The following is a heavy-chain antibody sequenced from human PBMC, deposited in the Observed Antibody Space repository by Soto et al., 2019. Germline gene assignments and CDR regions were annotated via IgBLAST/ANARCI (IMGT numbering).Heavy chain of an antibody. V-gene: IGHV1-3*01. CDR3: ARESRGGDYMDV. Sequence: GASVKVSCKASGYTFTSYAMHWVRQAPGQRLEWMGWINAGNGNTKYSQKFQGRVTITRDTSASTAYMELSSLRSEDTAVYYCARESRGGDYMDVWGKGTTVTVS. CDR1: GYTFTSYA. J-gene: IGHJ6*03. CDR2: INAGNGNT. D-gene: IGHD3-16*01.